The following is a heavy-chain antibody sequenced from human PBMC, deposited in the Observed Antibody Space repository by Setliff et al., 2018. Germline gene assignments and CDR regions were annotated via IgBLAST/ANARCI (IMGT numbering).Heavy chain of an antibody. J-gene: IGHJ6*02. CDR3: ARDGVYYAMDV. CDR2: INQDGSAK. V-gene: IGHV3-7*01. Sequence: GGSLRLSCAASGFTFSSLWMSWVRQAPGKGPEWVANINQDGSAKFYADSVRGRFTISRDNAKNSVFLQMNSLRADDTAVYYCARDGVYYAMDVWGQGTTVTVSS. CDR1: GFTFSSLW.